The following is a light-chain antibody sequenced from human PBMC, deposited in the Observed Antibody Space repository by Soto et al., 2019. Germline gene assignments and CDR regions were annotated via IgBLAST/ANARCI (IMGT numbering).Light chain of an antibody. CDR3: RSYAGSKTL. CDR1: SSDVGNYNY. Sequence: QSALTQPPSASGSPGQSVTISCTGTSSDVGNYNYVSWYQQHPGKAPKLMIYEVTKRPSGVPDRFSGSKSGNTASLTVSGLQADDEADYYCRSYAGSKTLFGGGTKLTVL. CDR2: EVT. J-gene: IGLJ3*02. V-gene: IGLV2-8*01.